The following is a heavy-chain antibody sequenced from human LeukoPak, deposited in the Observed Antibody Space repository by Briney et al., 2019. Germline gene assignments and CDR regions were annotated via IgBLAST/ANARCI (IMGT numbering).Heavy chain of an antibody. Sequence: ASVKVSCKASGYTFTSYYMHWVRQAPGQGLEWMGIINPSGGTTTYAQKFQGRVTLTSDTSTSKVYMELSSLTSEDTAVYYCARDEPYYYDSSGYYTYYFDYWGQGTLVTVSS. J-gene: IGHJ4*02. CDR1: GYTFTSYY. CDR3: ARDEPYYYDSSGYYTYYFDY. CDR2: INPSGGTT. V-gene: IGHV1-46*01. D-gene: IGHD3-22*01.